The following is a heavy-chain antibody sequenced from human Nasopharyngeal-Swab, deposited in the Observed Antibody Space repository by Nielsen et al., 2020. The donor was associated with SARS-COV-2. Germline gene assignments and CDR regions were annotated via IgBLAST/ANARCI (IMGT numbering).Heavy chain of an antibody. V-gene: IGHV3-9*01. J-gene: IGHJ4*02. CDR3: ARGPSYGTRTDYFDS. CDR2: INWNSASK. CDR1: GFTFDDYT. D-gene: IGHD1-1*01. Sequence: SLKISCAASGFTFDDYTMYWVRQRPGEGLEWVSGINWNSASKGYADSVKGRFTISRDNAKNSLFLQMNNLRVDDTATYYCARGPSYGTRTDYFDSWGQGTLVTVSS.